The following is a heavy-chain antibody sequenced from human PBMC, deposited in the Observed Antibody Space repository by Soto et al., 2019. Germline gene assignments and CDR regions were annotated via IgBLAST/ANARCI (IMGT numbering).Heavy chain of an antibody. V-gene: IGHV4-31*03. J-gene: IGHJ6*02. D-gene: IGHD6-19*01. CDR1: GGSISSGGYY. CDR3: ARNEADTYGMDV. Sequence: SETLSLTCTVSGGSISSGGYYWSWIRQHSGKGLEWIGYIYYSGSTYYNPSLKSRVTISVDTSKNQFSLKLSSVTAADTAVYYCARNEADTYGMDVWGQGTTVTVSS. CDR2: IYYSGST.